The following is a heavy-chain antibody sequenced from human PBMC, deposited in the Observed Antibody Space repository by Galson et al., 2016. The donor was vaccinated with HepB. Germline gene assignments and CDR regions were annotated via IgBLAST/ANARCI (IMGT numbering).Heavy chain of an antibody. CDR3: ARDGYYDFWSGYYTRAFDI. Sequence: TLSLTCTVSGGSISSGSYYWSWIRQPAGKGLEWIGRIYPSGSPNYNPSLKSRVTISVDTSKNQFSLKLTSVTAADTAVYYCARDGYYDFWSGYYTRAFDIWGQGTMVTVSS. J-gene: IGHJ3*02. V-gene: IGHV4-61*02. CDR1: GGSISSGSYY. CDR2: IYPSGSP. D-gene: IGHD3-3*01.